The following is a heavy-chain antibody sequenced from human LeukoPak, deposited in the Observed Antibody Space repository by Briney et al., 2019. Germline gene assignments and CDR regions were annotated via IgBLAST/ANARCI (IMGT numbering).Heavy chain of an antibody. J-gene: IGHJ4*02. V-gene: IGHV4-4*07. CDR1: GGSISSYY. D-gene: IGHD2-15*01. Sequence: SETLSRTCTVSGGSISSYYWSWIRQPAGKGLEWIGRIYNSGSTKYNPSLKSRVTMSVDTSKNQFSLKLNSVTAADTAVYYCARDKGRYCSGGSCYPDYWGQGTLVTVSS. CDR2: IYNSGST. CDR3: ARDKGRYCSGGSCYPDY.